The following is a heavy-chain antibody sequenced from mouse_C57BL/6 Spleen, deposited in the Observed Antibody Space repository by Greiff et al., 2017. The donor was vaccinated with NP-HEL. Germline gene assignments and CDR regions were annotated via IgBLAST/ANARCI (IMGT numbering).Heavy chain of an antibody. CDR3: ARDLPYYFDY. CDR2: IDPSDSYT. V-gene: IGHV1-59*01. Sequence: VQLQQPGAELVRPGTSVKLSCKASGYTFTSYWMHWVKQRPGQGLEWIGVIDPSDSYTNYNQKFKGKATLTVDTSSSTAYMQLSSLTSEDSAVYYCARDLPYYFDYWGQGTTLTVSS. J-gene: IGHJ2*01. CDR1: GYTFTSYW.